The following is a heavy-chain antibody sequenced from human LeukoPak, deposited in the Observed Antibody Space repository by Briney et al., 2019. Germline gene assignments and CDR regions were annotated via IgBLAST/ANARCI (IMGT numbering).Heavy chain of an antibody. CDR1: GFSFKDYG. CDR2: INWNGGGT. D-gene: IGHD1-26*01. CDR3: AKHLTATNTYIFFGLDV. V-gene: IGHV3-9*01. J-gene: IGHJ6*02. Sequence: GGSLRLSCAATGFSFKDYGMHRVRQPPGKGLEVSAINWNGGGTDYADSVKGRFTISRDNAKNSLYLQLSSLRPEDTALYYCAKHLTATNTYIFFGLDVWGQGTSVTVSS.